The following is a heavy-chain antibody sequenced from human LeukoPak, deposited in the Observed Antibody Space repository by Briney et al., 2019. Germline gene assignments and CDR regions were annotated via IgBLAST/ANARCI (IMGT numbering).Heavy chain of an antibody. CDR3: TREAQLGQYYYGMDV. V-gene: IGHV3-49*03. D-gene: IGHD1-1*01. Sequence: GRSLRLSCTASGFTFGDYAMSRFRQAPGKGLEWVGFIRSKAYGGTTEYAASVKGRFTISRDVSKSIAYLQMNSLKTEDTAVYYCTREAQLGQYYYGMDVWGQGTTVTVSS. CDR2: IRSKAYGGTT. CDR1: GFTFGDYA. J-gene: IGHJ6*02.